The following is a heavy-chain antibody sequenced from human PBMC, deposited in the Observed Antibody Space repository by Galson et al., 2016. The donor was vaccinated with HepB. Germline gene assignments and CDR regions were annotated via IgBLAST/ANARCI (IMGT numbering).Heavy chain of an antibody. D-gene: IGHD3-16*01. J-gene: IGHJ5*02. V-gene: IGHV1-58*01. CDR2: IVVGSGYT. CDR1: GFTFNTSA. CDR3: AAEVTIGVDP. Sequence: SVKVSCKASGFTFNTSAVQWVRQTRGPHLQWIGWIVVGSGYTSYGKKFQERVTITRDTSTTTAFMELSSLRSEDTAVYYCAAEVTIGVDPWGQGTLVTVSS.